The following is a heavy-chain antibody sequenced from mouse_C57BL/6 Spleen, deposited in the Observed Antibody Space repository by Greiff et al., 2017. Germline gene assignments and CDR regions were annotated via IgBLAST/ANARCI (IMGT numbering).Heavy chain of an antibody. CDR1: GYAFSSSW. CDR3: ARSKTLNWEFAY. V-gene: IGHV1-82*01. CDR2: IYPGDGDT. Sequence: QVHVKQSGPELVKPGASVKISCKASGYAFSSSWMNWVKQRPGKGLEWIGRIYPGDGDTNYNGKFKGKATLTADKSSSTAYMQLSSLTSEDSAVYFCARSKTLNWEFAYWGQGTLVTVSA. D-gene: IGHD4-1*01. J-gene: IGHJ3*01.